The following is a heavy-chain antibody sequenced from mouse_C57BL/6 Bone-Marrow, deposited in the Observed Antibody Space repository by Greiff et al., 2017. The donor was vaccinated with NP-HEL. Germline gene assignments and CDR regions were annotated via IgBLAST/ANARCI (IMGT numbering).Heavy chain of an antibody. J-gene: IGHJ3*01. CDR1: GFSLTSYG. D-gene: IGHD1-1*01. CDR2: IWSGGST. V-gene: IGHV2-2*01. CDR3: ARNYYEVAY. Sequence: VQLQQSGPGLVQPSQSLSITCTVSGFSLTSYGVHWVRQSPGKGLEWLGVIWSGGSTDYNAAFISRLSISKDNSKSQVFFKMNSLQADDTAIYYCARNYYEVAYWGQGTLVTVSA.